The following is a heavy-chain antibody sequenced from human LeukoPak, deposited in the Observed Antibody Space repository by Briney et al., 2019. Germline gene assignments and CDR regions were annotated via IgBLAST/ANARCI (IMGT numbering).Heavy chain of an antibody. Sequence: PSETLSLTCTVSGGSISSYYWSWIRQPPGKGLEWIGYISYSGSINYNPSLKSRATISVDTSKNQFSLKLSSVTAADTAVYYCAREAGTHFDYWGQGTLVTVSS. CDR2: ISYSGSI. CDR3: AREAGTHFDY. V-gene: IGHV4-59*01. J-gene: IGHJ4*02. D-gene: IGHD6-19*01. CDR1: GGSISSYY.